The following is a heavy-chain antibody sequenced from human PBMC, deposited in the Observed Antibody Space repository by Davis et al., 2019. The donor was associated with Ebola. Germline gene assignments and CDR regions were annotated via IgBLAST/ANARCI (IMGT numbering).Heavy chain of an antibody. Sequence: GESLKISCAASGFTFSSYAMTWVRQAPGKGLEWVSAISGSGGTTYYAGSVKGRFTVSRDNSKKTMYLQMNSLRAEDTAVYYCARVWFGELLGYYFDYWGQGTLVTVSS. D-gene: IGHD3-10*01. CDR2: ISGSGGTT. J-gene: IGHJ4*02. V-gene: IGHV3-23*01. CDR1: GFTFSSYA. CDR3: ARVWFGELLGYYFDY.